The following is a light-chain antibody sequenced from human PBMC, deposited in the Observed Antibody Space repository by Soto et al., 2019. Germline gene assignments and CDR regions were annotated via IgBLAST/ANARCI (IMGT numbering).Light chain of an antibody. Sequence: QAVVTQPASVSGSPGQSITISCTGTSSDVGGYDHVSWYQQHPGKAPKLIIYDVTVRPSGISRRFSGSKSDSTASLAVSGLQPEDEADYYCSSYTNKDTLLFGGGTKLTVL. V-gene: IGLV2-14*03. CDR2: DVT. J-gene: IGLJ3*02. CDR3: SSYTNKDTLL. CDR1: SSDVGGYDH.